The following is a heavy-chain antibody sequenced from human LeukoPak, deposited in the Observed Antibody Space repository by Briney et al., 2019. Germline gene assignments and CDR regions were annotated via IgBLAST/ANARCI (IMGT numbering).Heavy chain of an antibody. CDR3: AVKSSGWSGGLDF. Sequence: GASVKVSCKASGGTFNNFAFSWVRQAPGQGLEWMGRLILILGRENYAQKFQGRITITADRSTNTVYMELNSLRPEDTAMYYCAVKSSGWSGGLDFWGQGTRVTVSS. CDR1: GGTFNNFA. J-gene: IGHJ4*02. D-gene: IGHD6-19*01. CDR2: LILILGRE. V-gene: IGHV1-69*04.